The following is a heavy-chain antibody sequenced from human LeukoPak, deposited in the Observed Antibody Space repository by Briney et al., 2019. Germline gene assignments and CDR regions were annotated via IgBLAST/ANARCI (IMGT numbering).Heavy chain of an antibody. CDR2: IYSGGST. V-gene: IGHV3-53*01. J-gene: IGHJ4*02. Sequence: SGGSLRLSCAASGFTVSSNYMSWVRQAPGKGLEWVSVIYSGGSTYYADSVKGRFTISRDNSKNTLYLQMNSLRAEDTAVYYCARGLSGTVSGPVDYWGQGTLVTVSS. CDR3: ARGLSGTVSGPVDY. CDR1: GFTVSSNY. D-gene: IGHD3-10*01.